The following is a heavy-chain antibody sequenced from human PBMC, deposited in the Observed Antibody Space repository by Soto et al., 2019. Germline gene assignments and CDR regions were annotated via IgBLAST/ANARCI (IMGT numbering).Heavy chain of an antibody. CDR3: ARWEYSGYEGLYYGMDV. CDR2: FDAEDGAA. J-gene: IGHJ6*02. D-gene: IGHD5-12*01. Sequence: ASVKVSCKVSGYTLTELSMHWVRQAPGKGLEWMGVFDAEDGAASYAQNFQGRVTITADTSTDTAYMELSSLRSEDTAVYYCARWEYSGYEGLYYGMDVWGQGTTVTVSS. CDR1: GYTLTELS. V-gene: IGHV1-24*01.